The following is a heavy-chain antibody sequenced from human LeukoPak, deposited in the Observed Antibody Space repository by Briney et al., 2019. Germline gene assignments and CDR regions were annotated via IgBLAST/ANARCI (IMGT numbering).Heavy chain of an antibody. CDR3: AGLVGRYSSGLYYYYFDY. V-gene: IGHV4-30-2*01. D-gene: IGHD3-22*01. CDR2: IYHSGST. CDR1: GGSISSGGYS. J-gene: IGHJ4*02. Sequence: PSETLSLTCTVSGGSISSGGYSWSWIRQPPGKGLEWIGYIYHSGSTYCNPPLKSRVTISVDRSKDQFSLKLSSVTAADTAVYYCAGLVGRYSSGLYYYYFDYWGQGTLVTVSS.